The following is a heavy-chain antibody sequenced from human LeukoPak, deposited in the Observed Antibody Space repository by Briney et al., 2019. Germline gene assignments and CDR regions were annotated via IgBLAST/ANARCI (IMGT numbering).Heavy chain of an antibody. D-gene: IGHD3-10*01. CDR1: GYSFTSYW. Sequence: GESLKISCKGYGYSFTSYWIGWVRQMPGKGLEWMGIIYPGDSDTRYSPSFQGQVTISADKSISTVYRQWSSLKASDTAMSYCARLWMVRGVNYYYGMDVWGQGTTVTVSS. CDR2: IYPGDSDT. V-gene: IGHV5-51*01. CDR3: ARLWMVRGVNYYYGMDV. J-gene: IGHJ6*02.